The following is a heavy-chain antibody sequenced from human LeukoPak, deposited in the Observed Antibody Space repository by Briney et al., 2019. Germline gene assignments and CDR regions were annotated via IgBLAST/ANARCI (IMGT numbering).Heavy chain of an antibody. CDR3: ARGGSMRARKGIAAAGGAFDI. V-gene: IGHV4-39*07. CDR1: GDSITSGSYY. D-gene: IGHD6-13*01. Sequence: SETLSLTCTVSGDSITSGSYYWAWIRQPPGRGLEWIGSIYYSGNTYYNPSLKSRVTISVDTSKNQFSLKLSSVTAADTAVYYCARGGSMRARKGIAAAGGAFDIWGQGTMVTVSS. J-gene: IGHJ3*02. CDR2: IYYSGNT.